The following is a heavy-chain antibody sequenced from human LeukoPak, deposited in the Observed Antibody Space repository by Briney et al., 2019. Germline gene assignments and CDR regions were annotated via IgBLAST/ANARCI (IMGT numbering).Heavy chain of an antibody. V-gene: IGHV1-24*01. CDR3: ASGRGVIKQWLYY. CDR1: GYTLTSFS. CDR2: INPSGGST. J-gene: IGHJ4*02. D-gene: IGHD6-19*01. Sequence: ASVKVSCTVSGYTLTSFSIHWVRQAPGQGLEWMGIINPSGGSTNYAQKFQGRVTMTEDTSTDTAYMELSSLRSEDTAVYYCASGRGVIKQWLYYWGQGTLVTVSS.